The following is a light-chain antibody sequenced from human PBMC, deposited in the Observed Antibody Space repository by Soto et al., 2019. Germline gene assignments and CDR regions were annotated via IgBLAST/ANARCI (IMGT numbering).Light chain of an antibody. Sequence: QSVLTQPPSTSGTPGQRVTISCSGTNSNIGKFNVNWFRQLPGTAPKLLIYSTDQRPSGVPDRFSGSKSGTSASLAISDLQTEDEADYCCAAWDDSLSGLYLFGTGTKVTVL. CDR1: NSNIGKFN. CDR3: AAWDDSLSGLYL. CDR2: STD. V-gene: IGLV1-44*01. J-gene: IGLJ1*01.